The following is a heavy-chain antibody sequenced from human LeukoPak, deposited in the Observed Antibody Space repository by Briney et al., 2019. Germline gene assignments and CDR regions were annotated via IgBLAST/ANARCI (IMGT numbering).Heavy chain of an antibody. D-gene: IGHD1-26*01. V-gene: IGHV3-66*01. Sequence: PGGSLRLSCAASGFTVSSNHMSWVRQAPGKGLEWVSAIYSGADSYYADSVKGRFTISRDISKNTLYLQMNSLRVEDTAVYYCARAPSYRYAMDVWGQGTTVTVSS. J-gene: IGHJ6*02. CDR3: ARAPSYRYAMDV. CDR1: GFTVSSNH. CDR2: IYSGADS.